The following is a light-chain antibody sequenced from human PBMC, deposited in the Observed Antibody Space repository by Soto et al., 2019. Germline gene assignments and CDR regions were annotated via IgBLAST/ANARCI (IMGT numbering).Light chain of an antibody. CDR2: EVS. J-gene: IGLJ1*01. CDR1: STDFVGYNR. CDR3: CSYAGSSTYV. V-gene: IGLV2-18*02. Sequence: QSALTQPPSVSGSPGQSVTISCTGTSTDFVGYNRVSWYQQPPGTAPKLMIYEVSKRPSGVPDRFSGSKSGNTASLTISGLQAADEADYYCCSYAGSSTYVFGTGTKVTVL.